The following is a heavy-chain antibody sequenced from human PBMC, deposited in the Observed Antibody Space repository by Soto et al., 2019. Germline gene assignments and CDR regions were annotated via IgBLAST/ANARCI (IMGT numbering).Heavy chain of an antibody. CDR2: IKSKTDGGTT. CDR1: GFTFSNAW. Sequence: EVQLVESGGGLVKPGGSLRLSCAASGFTFSNAWMSWVRQAPGKGLEWVGRIKSKTDGGTTDYAAPAKGRFTIARDDSKNTLYLQMNRLKTEDTAVYYCTTESGCSSTSCYAEIYYYYYYYMDVWGKGTTVTVSS. CDR3: TTESGCSSTSCYAEIYYYYYYYMDV. J-gene: IGHJ6*03. V-gene: IGHV3-15*01. D-gene: IGHD2-2*01.